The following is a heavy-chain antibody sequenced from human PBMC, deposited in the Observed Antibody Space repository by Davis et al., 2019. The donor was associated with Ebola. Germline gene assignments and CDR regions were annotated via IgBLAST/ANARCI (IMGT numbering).Heavy chain of an antibody. J-gene: IGHJ4*02. V-gene: IGHV4-4*02. CDR1: GGSISSSNW. Sequence: GSLRLSCAVSGGSISSSNWWSWVRQPPGKGLEWIGEIYHSGSTNYNPSLKSRVTISVDKSKNQFSLKLSSVTAADTAVYYCAREQLELTRGFDYWGQGTLVTVSS. CDR2: IYHSGST. D-gene: IGHD1-1*01. CDR3: AREQLELTRGFDY.